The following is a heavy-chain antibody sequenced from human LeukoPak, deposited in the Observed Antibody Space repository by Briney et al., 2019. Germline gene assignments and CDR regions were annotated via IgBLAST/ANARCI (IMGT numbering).Heavy chain of an antibody. D-gene: IGHD5-18*01. CDR3: ASLGQLLDY. CDR2: ISYDGSNK. Sequence: PGGSLRLSCAASGFTFSNAWMSWVRQAPGKGLEWVAVISYDGSNKYYADSVKGRFTISRDNSKSTLYLQMNSLRAEDTAVYYCASLGQLLDYWGQGTLVTVSS. J-gene: IGHJ4*02. V-gene: IGHV3-30*03. CDR1: GFTFSNAW.